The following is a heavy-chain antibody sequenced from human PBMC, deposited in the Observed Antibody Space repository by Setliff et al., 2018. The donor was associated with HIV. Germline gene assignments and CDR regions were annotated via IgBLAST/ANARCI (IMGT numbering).Heavy chain of an antibody. CDR2: IRNKANRYTT. D-gene: IGHD1-26*01. J-gene: IGHJ3*02. V-gene: IGHV3-72*01. Sequence: QSGGSLRLSCAASGFTFSDHYMDWVRQAPGKGLEWAARIRNKANRYTTEYAASVKGRFTISRDDSKNSVYLQMNSLKTEDTAVFYCARGGSYFPIDIWGQGTMVTVSS. CDR1: GFTFSDHY. CDR3: ARGGSYFPIDI.